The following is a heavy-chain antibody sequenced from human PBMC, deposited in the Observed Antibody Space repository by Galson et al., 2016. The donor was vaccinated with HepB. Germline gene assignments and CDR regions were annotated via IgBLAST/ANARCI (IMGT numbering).Heavy chain of an antibody. CDR3: ARDLGGAYGTGRSFDY. D-gene: IGHD1-1*01. J-gene: IGHJ4*02. V-gene: IGHV6-1*01. Sequence: CAISVDSVSSNSAAWNWIRQSPSRGLEWLGRTYYRSKWYNDYAVSVKSRITINPDTSKNQFSLQLNSVTPEDTAVYYCARDLGGAYGTGRSFDYWGQGTLVTVSS. CDR2: TYYRSKWYN. CDR1: VDSVSSNSAA.